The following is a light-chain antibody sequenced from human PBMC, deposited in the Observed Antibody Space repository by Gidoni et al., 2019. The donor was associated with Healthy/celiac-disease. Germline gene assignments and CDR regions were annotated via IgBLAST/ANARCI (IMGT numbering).Light chain of an antibody. CDR1: QSISSW. Sequence: DIQMTQSPSTLSASVGDRVTITCRASQSISSWLAWYQQKPGKAPKLLIYDASSLESGVPSRCSGSGSGTEFTLTISSLQPDDFATYYCQQYNSYSELTFGGGTKVEIK. V-gene: IGKV1-5*01. CDR3: QQYNSYSELT. J-gene: IGKJ4*01. CDR2: DAS.